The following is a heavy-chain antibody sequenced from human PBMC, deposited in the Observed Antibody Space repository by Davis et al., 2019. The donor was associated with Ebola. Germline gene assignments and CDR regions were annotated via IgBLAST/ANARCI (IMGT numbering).Heavy chain of an antibody. Sequence: AASVKVSCKASGYTFTNYGITWVRQAPGQGLEWMGWINPHNGNTNYAQNVQGRVIMTTDTATTTAYMKVGGLRSDDTAVYYCARAQFPTTSDHWGQGTLVTVSS. CDR1: GYTFTNYG. CDR3: ARAQFPTTSDH. J-gene: IGHJ5*02. D-gene: IGHD1-1*01. CDR2: INPHNGNT. V-gene: IGHV1-18*04.